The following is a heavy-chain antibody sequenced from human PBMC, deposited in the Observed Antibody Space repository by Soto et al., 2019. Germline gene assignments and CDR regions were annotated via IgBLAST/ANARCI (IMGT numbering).Heavy chain of an antibody. J-gene: IGHJ5*02. CDR2: VSGSGGTT. CDR1: GFTFSSSA. V-gene: IGHV3-23*01. Sequence: EVQLLDSGGGLVQPGGSLRLSCAASGFTFSSSAMSWVRQAPGKGLEWVSAVSGSGGTTYYAYSVRGRFTISSDNSKNTLYLQMNSLRAEDPAIYLCARWTVDTIVTSGWIQYLDPWGQGTLVTGSS. D-gene: IGHD6-19*01. CDR3: ARWTVDTIVTSGWIQYLDP.